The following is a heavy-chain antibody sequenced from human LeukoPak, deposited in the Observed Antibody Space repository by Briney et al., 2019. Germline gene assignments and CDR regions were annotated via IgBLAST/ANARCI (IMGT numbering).Heavy chain of an antibody. J-gene: IGHJ5*02. V-gene: IGHV4-59*01. CDR2: IYYSGST. CDR1: GGSISTYY. Sequence: SETLSLTCTVSGGSISTYYWSWIRQPPGKGLEWIGFIYYSGSTNYNPSLKSRITMSVDTSKNQFSLKLNSVTAADTAVYYCARDRVTDYYDSSGYYYNWFDPRGQGTLVTVSS. D-gene: IGHD3-22*01. CDR3: ARDRVTDYYDSSGYYYNWFDP.